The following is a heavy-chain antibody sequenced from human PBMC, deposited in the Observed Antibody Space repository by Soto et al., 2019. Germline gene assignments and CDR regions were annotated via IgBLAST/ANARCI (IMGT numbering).Heavy chain of an antibody. Sequence: SETLSLTCAVNGGSFGGYYWSWIRQPPGKGLEWIGEINHSGTTNYNPSLKSRVTISVDTSKNRFSLSLNSVTASDTAVYFCVSQRTTVPTQAYFDYWGQGALVTASS. CDR3: VSQRTTVPTQAYFDY. V-gene: IGHV4-34*01. CDR1: GGSFGGYY. J-gene: IGHJ4*02. CDR2: INHSGTT. D-gene: IGHD4-17*01.